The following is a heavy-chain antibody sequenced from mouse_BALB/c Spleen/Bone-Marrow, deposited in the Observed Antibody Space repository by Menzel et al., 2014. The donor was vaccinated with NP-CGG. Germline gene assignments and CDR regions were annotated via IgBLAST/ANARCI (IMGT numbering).Heavy chain of an antibody. CDR2: IYPGSGRT. CDR1: GYTFTSYW. D-gene: IGHD2-10*01. J-gene: IGHJ2*01. Sequence: LQQSGSELVRPGASVKLSCKASGYTFTSYWMHWVRQRHGQGLEWIGNIYPGSGRTYYDEKFKNKVSLTVDTSSSTAYMHLSSLTSEDSAVYYCTRREGAYYGNYVGYSDYWGQGTTLTVSS. V-gene: IGHV1S22*01. CDR3: TRREGAYYGNYVGYSDY.